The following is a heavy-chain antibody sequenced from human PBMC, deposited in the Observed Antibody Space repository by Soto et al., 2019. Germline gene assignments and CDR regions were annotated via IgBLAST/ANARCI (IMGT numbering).Heavy chain of an antibody. CDR2: FYDSGST. V-gene: IGHV4-61*01. CDR3: AAAAAPATSYYYAMDV. Sequence: PSETLSLTCTVSGGSVSSGSFYWSWIRRPPGKGLEWIGYFYDSGSTNYNPSLRGRVTMSVDTSKNQFSLKLSSVTAADTAVYYCAAAAAPATSYYYAMDVWGQGPTVTVYS. CDR1: GGSVSSGSFY. J-gene: IGHJ6*02. D-gene: IGHD5-12*01.